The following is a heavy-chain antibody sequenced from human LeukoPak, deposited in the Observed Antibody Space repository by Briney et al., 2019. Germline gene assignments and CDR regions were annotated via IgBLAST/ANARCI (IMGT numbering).Heavy chain of an antibody. J-gene: IGHJ4*02. CDR3: ARDLKLRRYYDSSGFDY. CDR2: ISAYNGNT. V-gene: IGHV1-18*01. CDR1: GYTFTSYG. Sequence: ASVKVSCKASGYTFTSYGIGWVRQAPGQGLEWMGWISAYNGNTNYAQKLQGRVTMTTDTSTSTAYMELRSLRSDDTAVYYCARDLKLRRYYDSSGFDYWGQGTLVTVSS. D-gene: IGHD3-22*01.